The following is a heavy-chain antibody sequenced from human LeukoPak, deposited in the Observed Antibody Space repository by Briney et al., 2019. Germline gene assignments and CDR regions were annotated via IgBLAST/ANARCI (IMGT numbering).Heavy chain of an antibody. CDR3: AIDSVRYLRLGPYDY. CDR2: IDYDSSHI. J-gene: IGHJ4*02. V-gene: IGHV3-21*01. CDR1: GFTFCSSA. D-gene: IGHD3-16*01. Sequence: PGGSLRLSCAGSGFTFCSSAMNWVCQVPGKGLEWVSSIDYDSSHIYYAASVRGRFSISRDNARDSVYLQMDSLRADDTAVYYCAIDSVRYLRLGPYDYWGQRTLVIVSS.